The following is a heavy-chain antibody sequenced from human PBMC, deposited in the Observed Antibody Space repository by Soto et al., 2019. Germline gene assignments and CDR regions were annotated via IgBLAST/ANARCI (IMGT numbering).Heavy chain of an antibody. CDR3: ARGDRGAFDD. J-gene: IGHJ4*02. Sequence: EVQLVESGGDLVQPGGSLRLSCAASGFTISYYWMHWVRQPPGKGLVWVSRIHSDGSATTYADSVNGRFTISRDNAKNTLYLQMNSLTADDTAVYYCARGDRGAFDDWGQGTLVTVSS. D-gene: IGHD3-10*01. CDR1: GFTISYYW. CDR2: IHSDGSAT. V-gene: IGHV3-74*01.